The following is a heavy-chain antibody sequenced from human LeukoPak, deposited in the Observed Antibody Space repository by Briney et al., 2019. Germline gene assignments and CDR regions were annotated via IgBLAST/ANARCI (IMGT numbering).Heavy chain of an antibody. CDR1: GASINSYY. CDR2: IYSSGST. Sequence: PSQTLSLTCTVSGASINSYYWSWIRQPPGKGLEWIGYIYSSGSTNYNPSLKSRVTISVDTSKNQFSLKLSSVTAADTAVYYCARTGDPLDYYGSGTEAFFYWGQGTLVTVSS. D-gene: IGHD3-10*01. CDR3: ARTGDPLDYYGSGTEAFFY. V-gene: IGHV4-59*12. J-gene: IGHJ4*02.